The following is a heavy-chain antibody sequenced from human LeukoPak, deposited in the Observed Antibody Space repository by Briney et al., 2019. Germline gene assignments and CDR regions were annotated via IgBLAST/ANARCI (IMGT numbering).Heavy chain of an antibody. CDR2: ITNGDSTI. Sequence: PGGSLRLSCTASGFTFSAYDMNWVRQAPGKGLEWISHITNGDSTIYYADSVKGRFTIPRDNAKNSVYLQMNTLRAEDTAVYYCARAFDYWGQGTLATVSS. V-gene: IGHV3-48*01. CDR3: ARAFDY. CDR1: GFTFSAYD. J-gene: IGHJ4*02.